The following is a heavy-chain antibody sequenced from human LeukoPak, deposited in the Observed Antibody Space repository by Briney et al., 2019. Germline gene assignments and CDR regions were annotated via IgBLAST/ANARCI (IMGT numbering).Heavy chain of an antibody. CDR2: IYTSGST. Sequence: PSETLSLTCTVPGGSISSYYWSWIRQPAGKGLEWIGRIYTSGSTNYNPPLKSRVTMSVDTSKNQFSLKLSPVTAADTAVYYCARDLRFGGEDNWFDPWGQGTLVTVSS. D-gene: IGHD3-10*01. J-gene: IGHJ5*02. CDR3: ARDLRFGGEDNWFDP. V-gene: IGHV4-4*07. CDR1: GGSISSYY.